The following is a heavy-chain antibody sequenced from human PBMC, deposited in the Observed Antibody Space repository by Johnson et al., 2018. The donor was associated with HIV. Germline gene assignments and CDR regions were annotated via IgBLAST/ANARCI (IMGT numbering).Heavy chain of an antibody. CDR3: TTAIVIDAFDI. D-gene: IGHD3-16*02. J-gene: IGHJ3*02. Sequence: VQLVESGGGLVKPGGSLRLSCAASGFTFSNAWMNWVRQAPGKGLEWVGRIKSKSDSGTSDYAAPVKGRFTISRDDSKNTLYRHMNSLTPEDTAVYYGTTAIVIDAFDIWGQGTMVTVSS. V-gene: IGHV3-15*01. CDR2: IKSKSDSGTS. CDR1: GFTFSNAW.